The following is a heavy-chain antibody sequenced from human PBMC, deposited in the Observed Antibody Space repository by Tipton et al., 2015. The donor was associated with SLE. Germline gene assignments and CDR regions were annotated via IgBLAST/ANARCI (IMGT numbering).Heavy chain of an antibody. J-gene: IGHJ5*02. Sequence: LRLSCAVYGGSLSGHYWSWIRQSPGKGLECIGESNDSGKTNYNPALESRATISVDRSKNQFSLKLSSVTAADTAVYYCARGGMGNVWFDPWGQGTLVTVSS. D-gene: IGHD1-14*01. CDR1: GGSLSGHY. CDR3: ARGGMGNVWFDP. V-gene: IGHV4-34*01. CDR2: SNDSGKT.